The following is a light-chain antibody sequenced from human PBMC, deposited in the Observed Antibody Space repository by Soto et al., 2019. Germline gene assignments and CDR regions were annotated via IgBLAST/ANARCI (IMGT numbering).Light chain of an antibody. CDR3: QQRSNWPWT. V-gene: IGKV3D-20*02. CDR1: QSVSNNY. Sequence: EIVLTQSPGTLSLSPGERATLSCRASQSVSNNYLAWYQQKPGQAXRLLIYGSSTRAIGIPARFSGSGSGTEFTLTISSLEPEDFAVYYCQQRSNWPWTFGQGTKVDIK. CDR2: GSS. J-gene: IGKJ1*01.